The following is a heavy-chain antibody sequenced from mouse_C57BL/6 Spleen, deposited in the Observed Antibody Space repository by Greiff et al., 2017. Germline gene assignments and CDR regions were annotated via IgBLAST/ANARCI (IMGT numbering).Heavy chain of an antibody. J-gene: IGHJ1*03. CDR2: FYPRSGNT. Sequence: VQLQQSVAELARPGASVKLSCKASGYTFTSYGISWVKQRTGQGLEWIGEFYPRSGNTYYNEKFKGKATLTADKSSSTAYMELRSLTSEDSAVYFCARGSYGNYGYFDVWGTGTTVTVSS. V-gene: IGHV1-81*01. D-gene: IGHD2-1*01. CDR1: GYTFTSYG. CDR3: ARGSYGNYGYFDV.